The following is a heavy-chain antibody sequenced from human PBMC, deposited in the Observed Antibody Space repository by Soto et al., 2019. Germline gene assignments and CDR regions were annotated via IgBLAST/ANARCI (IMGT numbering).Heavy chain of an antibody. D-gene: IGHD6-13*01. CDR3: ARGAATGRGDS. J-gene: IGHJ4*02. Sequence: PSETLSLTCTVSGGSISSQYWSWIRQPPGQGLEWIAYMYYSGSPNYNPSLKSRVTISVDTSKNQFSLNLSFVTTADTAVYYCARGAATGRGDSWGQGTLVTVSS. V-gene: IGHV4-59*11. CDR1: GGSISSQY. CDR2: MYYSGSP.